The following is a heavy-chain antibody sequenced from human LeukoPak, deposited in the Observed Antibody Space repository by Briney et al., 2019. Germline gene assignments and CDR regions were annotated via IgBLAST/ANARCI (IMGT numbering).Heavy chain of an antibody. CDR2: ISAYNGNT. Sequence: ASVKVSCKASGYTFTSYGISWVRQAPGQGLEWMGWISAYNGNTDYAQKLQGRVTITADESTSTAYMELSSLRSEDTAVYYCARESQGLAWDYWGQGTLVTVSS. V-gene: IGHV1-18*01. J-gene: IGHJ4*02. CDR3: ARESQGLAWDY. CDR1: GYTFTSYG. D-gene: IGHD6-6*01.